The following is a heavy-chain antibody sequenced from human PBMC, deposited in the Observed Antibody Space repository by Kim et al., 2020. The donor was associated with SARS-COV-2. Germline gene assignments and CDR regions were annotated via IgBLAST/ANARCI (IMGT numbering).Heavy chain of an antibody. CDR3: ARERIVGGGRGWYFDL. Sequence: LASRVTISIDTSKNQFSLKLNTVTAADTAVYYCARERIVGGGRGWYFDLWGRGTLVIVSS. J-gene: IGHJ2*01. D-gene: IGHD1-26*01. V-gene: IGHV4-59*01.